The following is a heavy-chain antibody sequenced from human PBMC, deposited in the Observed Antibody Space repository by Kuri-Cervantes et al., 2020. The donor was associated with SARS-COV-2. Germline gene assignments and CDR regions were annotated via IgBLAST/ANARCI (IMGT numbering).Heavy chain of an antibody. Sequence: SVKVSCKASGGTFSSYAISWVRQAPGQGLEWMGGIIPIFGTANYAQKFQGRVTITADESTSTAYMELSSLRSEDTAVYYCAKAAQGITMIVVVIVYFDYWGQGTLVTVSS. D-gene: IGHD3-22*01. CDR2: IIPIFGTA. J-gene: IGHJ4*02. V-gene: IGHV1-69*13. CDR3: AKAAQGITMIVVVIVYFDY. CDR1: GGTFSSYA.